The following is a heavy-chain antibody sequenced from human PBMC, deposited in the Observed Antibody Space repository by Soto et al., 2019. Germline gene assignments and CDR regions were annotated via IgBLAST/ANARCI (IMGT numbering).Heavy chain of an antibody. J-gene: IGHJ1*01. Sequence: QVQLVQSGAEVKKPGASVKVSCKASGYIFTAYSMHWVRQAPGQGLEWMGVVNPSGGSTNYAQKFQGRITMTRDTSTSTGYMALSSLTSEDTAVYYCAREENCSDGICYSEYFQRWGQGTLVTVSS. CDR3: AREENCSDGICYSEYFQR. V-gene: IGHV1-46*01. CDR1: GYIFTAYS. CDR2: VNPSGGST. D-gene: IGHD2-15*01.